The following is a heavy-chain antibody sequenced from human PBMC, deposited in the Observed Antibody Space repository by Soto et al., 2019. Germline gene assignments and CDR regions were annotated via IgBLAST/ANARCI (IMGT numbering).Heavy chain of an antibody. D-gene: IGHD3-10*01. CDR1: GGSINSSSYY. CDR2: IYYSGST. Sequence: SETLSLTCTVSGGSINSSSYYWGWIRQPPGKGLEWIGSIYYSGSTYYNPSLKSRVSISVDTSRNQFSLKLSSVTAADTAVYYCARLPDYYGSGSYYLLSWFDPWGQGNLVNVSS. V-gene: IGHV4-39*01. CDR3: ARLPDYYGSGSYYLLSWFDP. J-gene: IGHJ5*02.